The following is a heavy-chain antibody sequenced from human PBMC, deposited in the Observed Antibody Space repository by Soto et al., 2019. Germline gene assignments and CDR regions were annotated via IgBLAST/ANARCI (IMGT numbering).Heavy chain of an antibody. D-gene: IGHD6-13*01. J-gene: IGHJ6*02. CDR3: ARRGSISWNYYYGMDV. CDR1: GYSFTSYW. Sequence: GESLKISCKGSGYSFTSYWIGWVRQMPGKGLEWMGIIDPCDSDTRYSPSFQGQVTISADKPISTAYLQWSSLKASDPAMYYCARRGSISWNYYYGMDVWGQGTTVTVSS. CDR2: IDPCDSDT. V-gene: IGHV5-51*01.